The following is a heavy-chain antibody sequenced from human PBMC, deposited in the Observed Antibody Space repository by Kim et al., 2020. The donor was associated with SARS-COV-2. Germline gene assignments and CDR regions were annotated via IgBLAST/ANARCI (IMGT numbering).Heavy chain of an antibody. CDR2: IYYSGST. CDR1: GGSISSGGYY. V-gene: IGHV4-31*03. D-gene: IGHD3-22*01. J-gene: IGHJ4*02. Sequence: SETLSLTCTVSGGSISSGGYYWSWIRQHPGKGLEWIGYIYYSGSTYYNPSLKSRVTISVDTSKNQFSLKLSSVTAADTAVYYCARVPYYYDSRDFDYWGQGTLVTVSS. CDR3: ARVPYYYDSRDFDY.